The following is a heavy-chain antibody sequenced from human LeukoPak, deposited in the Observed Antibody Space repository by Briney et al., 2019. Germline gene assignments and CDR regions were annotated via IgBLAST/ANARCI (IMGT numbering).Heavy chain of an antibody. V-gene: IGHV1-18*01. CDR3: ASGTPEHLLADPVKPITIFGVVKDAFDI. J-gene: IGHJ3*02. D-gene: IGHD3-3*01. CDR1: GYTFTSYG. CDR2: ISAYNGNT. Sequence: ASVKVSCKASGYTFTSYGISWVRQAPGQGLEWMGWISAYNGNTNYAQKLQGRVTMTTDTSTSTAYIELRSLRSDDTAVYYCASGTPEHLLADPVKPITIFGVVKDAFDIWGQGTMVTVSS.